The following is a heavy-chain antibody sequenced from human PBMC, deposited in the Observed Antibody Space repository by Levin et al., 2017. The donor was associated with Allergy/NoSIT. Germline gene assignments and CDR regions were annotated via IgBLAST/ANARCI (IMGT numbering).Heavy chain of an antibody. V-gene: IGHV4-39*01. D-gene: IGHD2-2*03. CDR3: ARPGYCSSTSCYRPGAFDI. Sequence: SQTLSLTCTVSGGSISSSSYYWGWIRQPPGKGLEWIGSIYYSGSTYYNPSLKSRVTISVDTSKNQFSLKLSSVTAADTAVYYCARPGYCSSTSCYRPGAFDIWGQGTMVTVSS. CDR2: IYYSGST. CDR1: GGSISSSSYY. J-gene: IGHJ3*02.